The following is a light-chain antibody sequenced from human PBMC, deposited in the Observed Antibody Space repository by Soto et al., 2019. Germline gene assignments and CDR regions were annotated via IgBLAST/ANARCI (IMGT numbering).Light chain of an antibody. V-gene: IGKV2-30*01. J-gene: IGKJ2*01. Sequence: DAVLTQSPLSLPVTLGQPASISCRSSQSLVYSARNTYLNWFQQRPGQSPRRLIYKVSERDSGVPDRFSGRASGTDFTLEISRVEAEDVGVYYCMQGTHWPYTFGQGTKLEIK. CDR3: MQGTHWPYT. CDR2: KVS. CDR1: QSLVYSARNTY.